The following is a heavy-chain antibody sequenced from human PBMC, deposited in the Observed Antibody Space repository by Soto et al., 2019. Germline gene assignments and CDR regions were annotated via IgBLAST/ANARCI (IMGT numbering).Heavy chain of an antibody. CDR3: ARGEREGGYHDSSGYYPRYYFAY. V-gene: IGHV4-39*01. CDR1: GGSISSSSYY. J-gene: IGHJ4*02. Sequence: SETLSLTCTVSGGSISSSSYYWGWIRQPPGKGLEWIGSIYYSGSTYYNPSLKSRVTISVDTSKNQFSLKLSSVTAADTAVYYCARGEREGGYHDSSGYYPRYYFAYWGQGTPVTVSS. CDR2: IYYSGST. D-gene: IGHD3-22*01.